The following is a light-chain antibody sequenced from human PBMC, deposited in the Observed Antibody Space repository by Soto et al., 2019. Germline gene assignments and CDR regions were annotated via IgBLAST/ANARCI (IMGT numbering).Light chain of an antibody. J-gene: IGKJ3*01. CDR1: QGIRNY. CDR3: QKYSSVPF. CDR2: AAS. Sequence: DIQMTQSPPSLSASVGDRVTITCRASQGIRNYVAWYQQIPGKAPKLLIYAASTLQSGVPTRFSGSGSGTNFTLTINGLQPEDVATYSWQKYSSVPFFGPGTKVEIK. V-gene: IGKV1-27*01.